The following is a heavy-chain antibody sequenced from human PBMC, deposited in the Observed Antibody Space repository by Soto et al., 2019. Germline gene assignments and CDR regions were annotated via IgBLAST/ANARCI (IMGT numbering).Heavy chain of an antibody. CDR2: ISHHGNTH. D-gene: IGHD2-2*01. Sequence: VQMVESGGGVVQPGKSLRLSCETSGFTFKFYGMHWVRQAPGKGPECVAVISHHGNTHYYADSVQGRFTISRDNSKNTLYLILNSLRLDDSSTYYCAKDRGGDCPDNSCYFGADYWGQGALVTVSS. V-gene: IGHV3-30*18. CDR1: GFTFKFYG. CDR3: AKDRGGDCPDNSCYFGADY. J-gene: IGHJ4*02.